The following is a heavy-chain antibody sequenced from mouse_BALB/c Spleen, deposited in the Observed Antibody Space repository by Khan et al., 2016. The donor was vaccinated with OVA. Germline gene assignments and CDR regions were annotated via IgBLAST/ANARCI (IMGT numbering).Heavy chain of an antibody. J-gene: IGHJ2*01. CDR3: ARPAYDGYYDY. CDR2: ISTYSGNT. CDR1: GYTFTDYA. V-gene: IGHV1S137*01. Sequence: VQLQESGPELVRPGVSVKISCKGSGYTFTDYAMYWVKQSHAKSLEWIGLISTYSGNTNYNQKFKGKATMTVAKSSSTAYMELARLTSEDSAIYYCARPAYDGYYDYWGQGTTLTVSS. D-gene: IGHD2-3*01.